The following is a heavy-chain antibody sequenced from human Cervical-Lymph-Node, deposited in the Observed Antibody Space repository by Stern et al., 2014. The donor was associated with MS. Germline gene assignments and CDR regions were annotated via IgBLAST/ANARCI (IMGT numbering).Heavy chain of an antibody. J-gene: IGHJ6*02. Sequence: EVQLVESGGGLVQPGGSLRLSCAASEFSFSDHIMDWVRQAPGKGLEWVGRIRDKTYSFSTDFAASVKGRFTISRDDSKNSLYLQMNSLTIEDTAVYYCGRDNKYYGIDVWGQGTSVTVSS. CDR1: EFSFSDHI. V-gene: IGHV3-72*01. CDR3: GRDNKYYGIDV. D-gene: IGHD2/OR15-2a*01. CDR2: IRDKTYSFST.